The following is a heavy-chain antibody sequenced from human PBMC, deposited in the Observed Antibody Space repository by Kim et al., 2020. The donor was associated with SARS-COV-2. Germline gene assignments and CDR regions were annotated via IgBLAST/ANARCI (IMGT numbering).Heavy chain of an antibody. V-gene: IGHV4-59*12. J-gene: IGHJ5*02. D-gene: IGHD2-2*02. CDR3: ARAIAKNWFDP. Sequence: KSNPALMSTVTKSVDTTKNQFSLKLSSVTAADTAVYYCARAIAKNWFDPWGQGTLVTVSS.